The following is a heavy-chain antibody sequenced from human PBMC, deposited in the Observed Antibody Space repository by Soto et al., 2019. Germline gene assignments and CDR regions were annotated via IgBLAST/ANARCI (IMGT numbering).Heavy chain of an antibody. CDR3: ARPSYDSSGPSGAGAFDI. Sequence: QVQLQESGPGLVKPSQTLSLTCTVSGGSISSGVYFWGWIRQLPGKGLEWIGYIYYSGSTYYNPSLKSRVTISVDMSKNQFSLKLNSVTAADTAVYYCARPSYDSSGPSGAGAFDIWGQGTMVTVSS. CDR1: GGSISSGVYF. J-gene: IGHJ3*02. D-gene: IGHD3-22*01. V-gene: IGHV4-31*03. CDR2: IYYSGST.